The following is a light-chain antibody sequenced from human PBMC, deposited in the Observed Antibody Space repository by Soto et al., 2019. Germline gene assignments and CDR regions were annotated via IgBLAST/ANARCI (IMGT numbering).Light chain of an antibody. CDR3: CSFTTRSTWV. CDR2: EVS. J-gene: IGLJ3*02. CDR1: SIDIGGYNY. Sequence: QSALTQPASVSGSPGQSIAISCTGSSIDIGGYNYVSWFQQHPGKVPKLMIYEVSNRPSGVSDRFSGSKSANTASLTISGLQAEDEADYYCCSFTTRSTWVFGGGTKLTVL. V-gene: IGLV2-14*01.